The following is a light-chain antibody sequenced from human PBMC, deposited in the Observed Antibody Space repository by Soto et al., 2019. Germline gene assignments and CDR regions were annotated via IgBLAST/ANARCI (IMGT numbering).Light chain of an antibody. CDR1: QPITAW. V-gene: IGKV1-5*01. CDR3: QQYNLYPYT. Sequence: DIHISHSPSTLSASVGDRVTITCRASQPITAWLAWYQQKPGKAPNLLIYDASDLQSGVPSRFSGSGSGTEFTLTITGLQPDDFATYYCQQYNLYPYTFGQGTRLEIK. CDR2: DAS. J-gene: IGKJ5*01.